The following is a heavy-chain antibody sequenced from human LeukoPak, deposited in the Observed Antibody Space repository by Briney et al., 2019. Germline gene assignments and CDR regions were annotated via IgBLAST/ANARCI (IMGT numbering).Heavy chain of an antibody. D-gene: IGHD3-22*01. CDR2: IYTSGST. Sequence: SETLSLTCTVSGGSISSYYWSWIRQPAGRGLEWIGHIYTSGSTNSNPSLKSRVTMSVDTSKNQFSLKLSSVTAADTAVYYCARVMVGVVVKKPYFDYWGQGTLVTVSS. V-gene: IGHV4-4*07. CDR3: ARVMVGVVVKKPYFDY. J-gene: IGHJ4*02. CDR1: GGSISSYY.